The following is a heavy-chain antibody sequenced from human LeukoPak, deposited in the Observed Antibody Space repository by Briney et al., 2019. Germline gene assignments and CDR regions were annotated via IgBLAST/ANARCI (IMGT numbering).Heavy chain of an antibody. CDR1: GFTFSSYS. CDR2: ISSSSSTI. V-gene: IGHV3-48*04. D-gene: IGHD5-12*01. Sequence: GGSLRLSCAASGFTFSSYSMNWVRQAPGKGLEWVSYISSSSSTIYYADSVKGRFTISRDNAKNSLYLQMNSLRAEDTAVYYCARVRGGYDFGYYFDYWGQGTLVTVSS. J-gene: IGHJ4*02. CDR3: ARVRGGYDFGYYFDY.